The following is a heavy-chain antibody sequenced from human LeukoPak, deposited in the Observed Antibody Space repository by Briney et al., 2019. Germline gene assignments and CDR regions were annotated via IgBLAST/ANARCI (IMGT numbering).Heavy chain of an antibody. CDR1: GYSFTDYY. CDR2: INPNSGGT. J-gene: IGHJ5*02. D-gene: IGHD2-21*01. V-gene: IGHV1-2*02. Sequence: ASVKVSCKTSGYSFTDYYMHWVRQAPGQGLEWMGWINPNSGGTSSAQKFQGRVTMTRDTSITTVYMEVSWLTSDDTAIYYCARADRLNGGPYLIGPWGQGTLVTVSS. CDR3: ARADRLNGGPYLIGP.